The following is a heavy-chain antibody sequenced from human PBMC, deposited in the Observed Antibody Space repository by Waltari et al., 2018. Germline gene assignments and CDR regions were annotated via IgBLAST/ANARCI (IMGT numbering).Heavy chain of an antibody. J-gene: IGHJ6*03. CDR3: ARGIVVVPAAIGYYMDV. D-gene: IGHD2-2*02. Sequence: QVQLQQWGAGLLKPSETLSLTCAVYGGSFSGYYWSWIRQPPGKGLEWIGEINHSGSTNYNPSLKSRVTISVDTSKNQFSLKLSSVTAADTAVYYCARGIVVVPAAIGYYMDVWGKGTTVTVSS. V-gene: IGHV4-34*01. CDR2: INHSGST. CDR1: GGSFSGYY.